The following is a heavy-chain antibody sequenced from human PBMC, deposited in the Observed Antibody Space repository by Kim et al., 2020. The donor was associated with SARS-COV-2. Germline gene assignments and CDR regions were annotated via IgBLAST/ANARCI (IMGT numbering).Heavy chain of an antibody. V-gene: IGHV5-51*01. CDR1: GYSFTSYW. D-gene: IGHD3-10*01. Sequence: GESLKISCKGSGYSFTSYWIGWVRQMPGKGLEWMGIIYPGDSDTRYSPSFQGQVTISADKSISTAYLQWSSLKASDTAMYYCARNGLGYYGSGSYFGRYASRVYYYYGMDVWGQGTTVTVSS. CDR3: ARNGLGYYGSGSYFGRYASRVYYYYGMDV. J-gene: IGHJ6*02. CDR2: IYPGDSDT.